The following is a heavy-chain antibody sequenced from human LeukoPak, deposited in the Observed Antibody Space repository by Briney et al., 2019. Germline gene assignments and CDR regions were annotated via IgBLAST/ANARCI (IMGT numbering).Heavy chain of an antibody. Sequence: GSLRLSCAASGFTFNDFEMNWVRQAPGKGLEWISYVSGSGSEIHYGDSVKGRFIISRDNAQSSLYLQMNSLRAEDTAVYYCARGYTCGYWGQGTLVIVSS. CDR3: ARGYTCGY. D-gene: IGHD5-18*01. CDR1: GFTFNDFE. J-gene: IGHJ4*02. CDR2: VSGSGSEI. V-gene: IGHV3-48*03.